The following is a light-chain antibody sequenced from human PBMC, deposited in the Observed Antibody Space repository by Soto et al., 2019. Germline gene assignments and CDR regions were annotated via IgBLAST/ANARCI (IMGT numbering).Light chain of an antibody. CDR2: EVN. V-gene: IGLV2-23*02. J-gene: IGLJ2*01. Sequence: QSVLTQPASVSGSPGQSITISCTGTSSDVGSYNLVSWYQQHPGKAPKLMIFEVNKRPSGVSNRFSGSKSGNTASLTISGLRAEDEADYYCCSYAGSSTLVFGGGTKVTVL. CDR3: CSYAGSSTLV. CDR1: SSDVGSYNL.